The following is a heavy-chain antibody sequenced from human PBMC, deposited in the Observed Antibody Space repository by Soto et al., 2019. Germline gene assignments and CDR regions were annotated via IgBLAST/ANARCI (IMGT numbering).Heavy chain of an antibody. CDR2: TYYSGKA. Sequence: PSETLSLTCSVVGGFISSSPYYWGWIRQPPGKGLEWIGSTYYSGKAYYNPSLKSRAAISVDTSNNQVSLQLNSVTPDDTAVYYCVRLIGNSWLDTWGQGTLVTVSS. CDR3: VRLIGNSWLDT. V-gene: IGHV4-39*01. CDR1: GGFISSSPYY. J-gene: IGHJ5*02.